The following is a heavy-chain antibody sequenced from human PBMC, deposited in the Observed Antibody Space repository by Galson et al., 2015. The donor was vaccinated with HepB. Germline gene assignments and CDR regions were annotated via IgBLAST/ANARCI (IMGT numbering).Heavy chain of an antibody. V-gene: IGHV3-9*01. Sequence: SLRLSCAASGFTFDDYAMHWVRQAPGKGLEWVSGISWNSGSIGYADSVKGRFTISRDNAKNSLYLQMNSLRAEDTALYYCAKGYYYGSGSYYPPRYWGQGTLVTVSS. CDR3: AKGYYYGSGSYYPPRY. CDR1: GFTFDDYA. J-gene: IGHJ4*02. CDR2: ISWNSGSI. D-gene: IGHD3-10*01.